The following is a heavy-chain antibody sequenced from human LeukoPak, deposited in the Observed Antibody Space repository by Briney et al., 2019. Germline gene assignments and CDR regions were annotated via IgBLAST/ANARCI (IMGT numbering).Heavy chain of an antibody. CDR2: ISGSSGYM. J-gene: IGHJ4*01. V-gene: IGHV3-21*01. CDR3: ARDQSGGVGAVFDF. Sequence: GGSLRLSCAASGLPFSLYYMSWVRQAPGKGLEWVSSISGSSGYMYYGDSMKGRFTISKDNAKNSLYLQINSLRAEVTAIYYCARDQSGGVGAVFDFWGHGTLVAVSS. D-gene: IGHD1-26*01. CDR1: GLPFSLYY.